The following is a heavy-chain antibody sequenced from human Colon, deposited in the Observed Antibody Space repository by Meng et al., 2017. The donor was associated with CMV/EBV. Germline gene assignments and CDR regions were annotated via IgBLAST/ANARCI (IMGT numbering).Heavy chain of an antibody. CDR3: ARHSGSFHRDYYRGMDV. Sequence: KVSCKGSGYSFTSYWIGWVRQMPGKGLEWMGIIYPGDSDTKYSPSFQGQVTISADKSISTAYLEWSSLKASDTAMYYCARHSGSFHRDYYRGMDVWGRGTTVTVSS. CDR2: IYPGDSDT. CDR1: GYSFTSYW. D-gene: IGHD1-26*01. V-gene: IGHV5-51*01. J-gene: IGHJ6*02.